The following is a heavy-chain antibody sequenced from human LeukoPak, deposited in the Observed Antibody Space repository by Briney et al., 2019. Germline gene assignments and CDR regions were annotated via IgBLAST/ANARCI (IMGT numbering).Heavy chain of an antibody. J-gene: IGHJ4*02. CDR3: ARQGRDGYIVDY. D-gene: IGHD2-21*02. V-gene: IGHV4-59*08. CDR1: GGSISSYY. Sequence: SETLSLTCTISGGSISSYYWGWIRQPPGKGLEWIGYIYYSGSTNYNPSLKSRVTISVDTSKNQFSLKLSSVTAADTAVYYCARQGRDGYIVDYWGQGTLVTVSS. CDR2: IYYSGST.